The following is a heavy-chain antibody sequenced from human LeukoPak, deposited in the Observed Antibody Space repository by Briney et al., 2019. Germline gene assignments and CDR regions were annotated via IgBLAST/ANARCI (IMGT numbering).Heavy chain of an antibody. V-gene: IGHV4-34*01. CDR3: ARARSKWFGELSVPWFLDY. D-gene: IGHD3-10*01. Sequence: SETLSLTCAVYGGSFSGYYWTWIRQPPGKGLEWIGEINHRGNTNYNPSLKSRVSISVDTSKNQFSLKLSSVTAADTAVYSCARARSKWFGELSVPWFLDYWGQGGLVSVSS. CDR2: INHRGNT. CDR1: GGSFSGYY. J-gene: IGHJ4*02.